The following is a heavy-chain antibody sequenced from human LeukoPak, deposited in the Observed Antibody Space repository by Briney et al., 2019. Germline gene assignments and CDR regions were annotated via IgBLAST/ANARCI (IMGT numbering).Heavy chain of an antibody. CDR3: AREDVDIVVATSGPFDI. Sequence: GGSLRLSCAASGFTFSRYWMHWVRQAPGKGLVWVSRIISDGRITTYADSVEGRFTTSRDNAKNTLYLQMNSLRAEDTAVYYCAREDVDIVVATSGPFDIWGQGTMVTVSS. V-gene: IGHV3-74*03. CDR1: GFTFSRYW. CDR2: IISDGRIT. J-gene: IGHJ3*02. D-gene: IGHD2-15*01.